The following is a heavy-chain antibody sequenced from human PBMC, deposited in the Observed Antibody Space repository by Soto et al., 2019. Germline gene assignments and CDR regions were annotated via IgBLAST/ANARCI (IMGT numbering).Heavy chain of an antibody. CDR3: ARDFPMVPTGPGDY. CDR1: GDSISSNNW. V-gene: IGHV4-4*02. CDR2: IYHSGST. D-gene: IGHD2-8*01. J-gene: IGHJ4*02. Sequence: QVQLQESGPGLVKPSGTLSLTCAVSGDSISSNNWWSWVRQPPGKGLEWIGEIYHSGSTNYNPSLKSRVTLSVDKSKNQFSLKLTSVTAADTAVYYCARDFPMVPTGPGDYWGQGTLVTVSS.